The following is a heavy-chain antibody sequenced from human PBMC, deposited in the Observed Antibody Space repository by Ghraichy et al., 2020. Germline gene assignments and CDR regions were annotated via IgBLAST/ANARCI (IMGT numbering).Heavy chain of an antibody. Sequence: GGSLRLSCTAFGFTLNNYAMTWVRQAPGKGLECVSFIRSKPYGGTTEYAASVKGRFTISRDDSKSIVYLQMNNLKTEDTAVYYCTRLWYYAVGSGSDTFDIWGQGTMVTVSS. J-gene: IGHJ3*02. V-gene: IGHV3-49*04. CDR3: TRLWYYAVGSGSDTFDI. D-gene: IGHD3-22*01. CDR1: GFTLNNYA. CDR2: IRSKPYGGTT.